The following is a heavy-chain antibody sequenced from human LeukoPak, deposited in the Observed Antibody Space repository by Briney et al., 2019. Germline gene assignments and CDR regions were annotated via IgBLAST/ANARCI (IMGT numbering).Heavy chain of an antibody. V-gene: IGHV1-18*01. Sequence: ASVNVSCKASGYTFTSYGISWVRQAPGQGLEWMGWISAYNGNTNYAQKLQGRVTMTTDTSTSTAYMELRSLRSDDTAVYYCATEIYYYDSSGYSRWGQGTLVTVSS. CDR2: ISAYNGNT. CDR3: ATEIYYYDSSGYSR. CDR1: GYTFTSYG. D-gene: IGHD3-22*01. J-gene: IGHJ4*02.